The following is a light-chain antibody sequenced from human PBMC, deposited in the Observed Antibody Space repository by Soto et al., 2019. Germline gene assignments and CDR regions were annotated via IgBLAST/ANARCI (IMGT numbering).Light chain of an antibody. CDR2: KAS. CDR1: QSISSY. CDR3: QQFSSYPLT. J-gene: IGKJ4*01. Sequence: AIQMTQAPSPLSASVGDRVTITCRASQSISSYLNWYQQKPGKAPKLLIYKASTLKSGVPSRFSGSGSGPDFTLTISRLEPEDFAVYYCQQFSSYPLTFGGGTKVDIK. V-gene: IGKV1-13*02.